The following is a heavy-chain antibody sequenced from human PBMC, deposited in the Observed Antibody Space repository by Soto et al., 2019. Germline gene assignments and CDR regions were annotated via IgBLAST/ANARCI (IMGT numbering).Heavy chain of an antibody. D-gene: IGHD2-2*01. CDR2: ISSSSSAI. V-gene: IGHV3-48*01. CDR1: GFTFSSNS. J-gene: IGHJ4*02. Sequence: EVQLVESGGALVQPGGSLRLSCAASGFTFSSNSMNWFRQAPGKGLEWVSYISSSSSAIYYADSVKGRFTISRDNARSSLFLQMNSLRVDDTAMYYCAKDGATSEWPEDWGQGTLVTVCS. CDR3: AKDGATSEWPED.